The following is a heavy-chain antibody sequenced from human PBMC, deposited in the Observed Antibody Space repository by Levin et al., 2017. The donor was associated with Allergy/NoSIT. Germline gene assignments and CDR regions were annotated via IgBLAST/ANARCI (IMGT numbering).Heavy chain of an antibody. CDR2: IVSSGDTT. Sequence: GASVKVSCAASGFIFTNYVMNWVRQAPGKGLEWVSAIVSSGDTTYYADSVQGRFTISRDNSKNTLYLQMYSLRADDTAVYYCARSRYDSSGYFSGGWGQGTLVTVSS. CDR3: ARSRYDSSGYFSGG. V-gene: IGHV3-23*01. CDR1: GFIFTNYV. J-gene: IGHJ4*02. D-gene: IGHD3-22*01.